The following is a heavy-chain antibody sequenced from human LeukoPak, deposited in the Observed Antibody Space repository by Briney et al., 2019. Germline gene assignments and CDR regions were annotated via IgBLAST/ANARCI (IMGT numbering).Heavy chain of an antibody. CDR3: ASLMVYTINRDY. Sequence: PGGSLRLSCVGSGFPFSSYAMSWVRQAPGKGLEWVSGLSGSGGATYYIDPAKGRFSISRDNSKNTLYLQMNSLRAEDTAVYYCASLMVYTINRDYWGQGTLVTVSS. D-gene: IGHD2-8*01. CDR1: GFPFSSYA. CDR2: LSGSGGAT. V-gene: IGHV3-23*01. J-gene: IGHJ4*02.